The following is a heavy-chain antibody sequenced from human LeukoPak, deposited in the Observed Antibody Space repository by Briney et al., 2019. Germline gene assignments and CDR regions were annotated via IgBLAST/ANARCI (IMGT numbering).Heavy chain of an antibody. Sequence: PGGSLRLSCAASGFTFSSYGMHWVRQAPGKGLEWVAFIRYDGSNKYYADSVKGRFTISRDNSKNTLNLQMNSLRAEDTAVYYCAREKGYSSGWETDYWGQGTLVTVSS. J-gene: IGHJ4*02. CDR3: AREKGYSSGWETDY. CDR2: IRYDGSNK. CDR1: GFTFSSYG. V-gene: IGHV3-30*02. D-gene: IGHD6-19*01.